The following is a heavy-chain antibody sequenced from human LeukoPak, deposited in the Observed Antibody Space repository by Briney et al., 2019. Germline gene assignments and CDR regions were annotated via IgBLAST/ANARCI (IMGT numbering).Heavy chain of an antibody. CDR3: AKDLSLYDSSGYVWDY. V-gene: IGHV3-30*18. J-gene: IGHJ4*02. CDR1: GFTFSSYA. CDR2: ISYDGSNK. D-gene: IGHD3-22*01. Sequence: GGSLRLSCAASGFTFSSYAMSWVRQAPGKGLEWVAVISYDGSNKYYADSVKGRFTISRDNSKNTLYLQMNSLRAEDTAVYYCAKDLSLYDSSGYVWDYWGQGTLVTVSS.